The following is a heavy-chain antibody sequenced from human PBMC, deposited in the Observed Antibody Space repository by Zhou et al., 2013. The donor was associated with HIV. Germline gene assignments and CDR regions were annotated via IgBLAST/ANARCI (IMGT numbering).Heavy chain of an antibody. CDR2: ISYSGST. CDR3: AGTSSGGIRFIEY. V-gene: IGHV4-30-2*01. D-gene: IGHD2-15*01. J-gene: IGHJ4*02. Sequence: QVQLQESGSGLVKPSQTLSLSCAISGGSISSGDYAWSWIRQPPGKGLEWIGYISYSGSTYYSPSLKSRVLISMDRSQNQFFLRLDSVTAADTAVYYCAGTSSGGIRFIEYWGQGTLVTVSS. CDR1: GGSISSGDYA.